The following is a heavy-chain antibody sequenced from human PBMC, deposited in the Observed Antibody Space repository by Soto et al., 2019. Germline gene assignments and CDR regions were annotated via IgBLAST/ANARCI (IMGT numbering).Heavy chain of an antibody. J-gene: IGHJ6*02. Sequence: PGGSLRLSCVASGFILSGYDMHWVRQATGEGLEWVSAIGTAGDPYYSGSVKGRSTIARGNAENSVYLQMNSLSAGDTAVYYCARAGDDSSGYYFYAMDVWGPGTTVTVSS. D-gene: IGHD6-19*01. V-gene: IGHV3-13*05. CDR1: GFILSGYD. CDR3: ARAGDDSSGYYFYAMDV. CDR2: IGTAGDP.